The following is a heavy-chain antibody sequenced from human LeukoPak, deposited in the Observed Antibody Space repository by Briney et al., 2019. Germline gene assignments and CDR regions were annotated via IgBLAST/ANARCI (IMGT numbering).Heavy chain of an antibody. J-gene: IGHJ4*02. CDR1: GFTFSDSS. V-gene: IGHV3-73*01. CDR3: TRHDPHDY. CDR2: IRIKPNNYAT. Sequence: GGSLRLSCEASGFTFSDSSVHWVRQTAEKRLEWLGRIRIKPNNYATVYAASVKGRFTISRDDSKNTAYLQMNSLKTEDTAVYYCTRHDPHDYWGQGTLVIVSS.